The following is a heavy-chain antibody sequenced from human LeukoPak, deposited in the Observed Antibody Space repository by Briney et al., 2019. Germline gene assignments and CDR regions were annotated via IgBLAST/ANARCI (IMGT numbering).Heavy chain of an antibody. CDR2: IYHSGST. Sequence: PSETLSLTCTVSGYSISSGYYWGWIRQPPGQGLEWIGSIYHSGSTYYNPSLKSRVTISVDTSKNQFSLKLSSVTAADTAVYYCARDGPDIVVVPAAILPLDYWGQGTLVTVPS. CDR3: ARDGPDIVVVPAAILPLDY. CDR1: GYSISSGYY. D-gene: IGHD2-2*02. J-gene: IGHJ4*02. V-gene: IGHV4-38-2*02.